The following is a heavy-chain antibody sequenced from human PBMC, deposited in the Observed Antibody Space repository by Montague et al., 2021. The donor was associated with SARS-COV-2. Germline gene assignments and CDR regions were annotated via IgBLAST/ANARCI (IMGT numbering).Heavy chain of an antibody. CDR2: INHRGST. V-gene: IGHV4-34*01. CDR1: DGSFSDYS. Sequence: ETLSLTCAVYDGSFSDYSWTWIRQPPGKGLEWIGEINHRGSTNYNPSLKSRVTISVDTSKNQFSLKMTSVTAADTAVYYCARPKYSSSWYVDYWGQGTLVTVSS. CDR3: ARPKYSSSWYVDY. J-gene: IGHJ4*02. D-gene: IGHD6-13*01.